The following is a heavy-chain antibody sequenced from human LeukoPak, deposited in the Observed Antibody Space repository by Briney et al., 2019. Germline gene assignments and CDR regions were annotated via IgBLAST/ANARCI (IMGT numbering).Heavy chain of an antibody. CDR1: GFTFDDYG. V-gene: IGHV3-20*04. J-gene: IGHJ6*03. CDR2: INWNGGST. D-gene: IGHD4-17*01. Sequence: PGGSLRLSCAASGFTFDDYGMSWVRQAPGKGLEWVSGINWNGGSTGYADSVKGRFTISRDNAKNSLYLQMNNLRAEDTALYYCAGVMTTVTAYYYYYMDVWGKGTTVTVSS. CDR3: AGVMTTVTAYYYYYMDV.